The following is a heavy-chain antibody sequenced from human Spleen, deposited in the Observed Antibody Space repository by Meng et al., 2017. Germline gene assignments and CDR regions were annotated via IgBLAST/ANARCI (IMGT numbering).Heavy chain of an antibody. CDR1: GGSISTYY. CDR2: IYYSGST. J-gene: IGHJ4*02. V-gene: IGHV4-59*01. CDR3: ARGQTGSSAYYFDF. D-gene: IGHD7-27*01. Sequence: SETLSLTCTVSGGSISTYYWSWIRQPPGKGLEWIDYIYYSGSTNYNPSLKSRVTMSVDTSKNQFSLKLSSVTAADTAVYYCARGQTGSSAYYFDFWGQGRLVTVSS.